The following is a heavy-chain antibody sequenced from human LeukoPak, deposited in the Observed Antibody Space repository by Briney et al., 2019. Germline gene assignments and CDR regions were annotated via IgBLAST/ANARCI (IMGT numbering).Heavy chain of an antibody. Sequence: GGSLRLSCAASGFTFDDYGMSWVRQAPGKGLEWVSGINWNGGSTGYADSVKGRFTISRDNAKNSLYLQMNSLRAEDTALYYCARDLIAVAVGGGAFDIWGQGTMVTVSS. CDR2: INWNGGST. D-gene: IGHD6-19*01. CDR1: GFTFDDYG. J-gene: IGHJ3*02. V-gene: IGHV3-20*04. CDR3: ARDLIAVAVGGGAFDI.